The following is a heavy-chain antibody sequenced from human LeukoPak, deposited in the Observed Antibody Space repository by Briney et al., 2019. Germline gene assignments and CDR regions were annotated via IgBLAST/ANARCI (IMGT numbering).Heavy chain of an antibody. Sequence: SETLSLTCAVYGGSFSGYYWSWIRQPPGKGLEWIGEISHSGSTNYNPSLKSRVTISVVTSKNQFSLKLSSVTAADTAVYYCARGPLRFLGGFFSFDYWAQEPLVTVSS. D-gene: IGHD3-3*01. J-gene: IGHJ4*02. CDR1: GGSFSGYY. CDR3: ARGPLRFLGGFFSFDY. V-gene: IGHV4-34*01. CDR2: ISHSGST.